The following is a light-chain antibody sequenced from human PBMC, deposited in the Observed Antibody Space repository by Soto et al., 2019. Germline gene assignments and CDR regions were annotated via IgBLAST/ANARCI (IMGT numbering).Light chain of an antibody. J-gene: IGLJ1*01. CDR3: SSYANSSIL. Sequence: QSVLTQPPSASGSPGQSVTISCTGTSSDVGTYKYVSWYQQHPGKAPKLMIYEVSKRPSGVPDRFSGSKSGNTASLTVSGLQAEDEADYYCSSYANSSILFGTGTKVTVL. V-gene: IGLV2-8*01. CDR2: EVS. CDR1: SSDVGTYKY.